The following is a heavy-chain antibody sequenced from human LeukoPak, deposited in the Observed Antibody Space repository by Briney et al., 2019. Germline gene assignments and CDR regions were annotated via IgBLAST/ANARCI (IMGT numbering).Heavy chain of an antibody. Sequence: PGGSLRLSCAASGFTFSSYSMNWVRQAPGKGLEWVSYISSSSTIYYADSVKGRFTISRDNAKNSLYLQMNSLRAEDTAVYYCARNPSSSWYIYYYYYMDVWGKGTTVTVSS. D-gene: IGHD6-13*01. CDR2: ISSSSTI. CDR1: GFTFSSYS. CDR3: ARNPSSSWYIYYYYYMDV. V-gene: IGHV3-48*01. J-gene: IGHJ6*03.